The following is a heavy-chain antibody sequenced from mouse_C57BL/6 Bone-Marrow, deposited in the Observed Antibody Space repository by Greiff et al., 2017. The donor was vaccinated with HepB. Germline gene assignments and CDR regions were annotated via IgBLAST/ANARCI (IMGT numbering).Heavy chain of an antibody. Sequence: EVMLVESGGGLVKPGGSLKLSCAASGFTFSSYAMSWVRQTPEKRLEWVATISDGGSYTYYPDNVKGRFTISRDNAKNNLYLQMSHLKSEDTAMYYCAREGDVGAYWGQGTLVTVSA. V-gene: IGHV5-4*01. J-gene: IGHJ3*01. D-gene: IGHD3-3*01. CDR2: ISDGGSYT. CDR1: GFTFSSYA. CDR3: AREGDVGAY.